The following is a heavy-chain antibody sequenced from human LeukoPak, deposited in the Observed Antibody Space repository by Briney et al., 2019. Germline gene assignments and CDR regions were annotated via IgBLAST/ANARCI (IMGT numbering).Heavy chain of an antibody. CDR2: IYHSGGT. CDR3: ARAPFSSSWEGWYFDL. J-gene: IGHJ2*01. V-gene: IGHV4-4*02. Sequence: KPSGTLSLTCAVSGGSISSSNWWSWVRQPPGKGLEWIGEIYHSGGTNYNPSLKSRVTISVDKSKNQFSLKLSSVTAADTAVYYCARAPFSSSWEGWYFDLWGRGTLVTVSS. CDR1: GGSISSSNW. D-gene: IGHD6-13*01.